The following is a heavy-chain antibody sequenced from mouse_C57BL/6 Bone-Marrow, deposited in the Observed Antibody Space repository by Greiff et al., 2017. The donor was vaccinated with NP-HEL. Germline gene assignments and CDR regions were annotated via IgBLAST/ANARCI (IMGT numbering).Heavy chain of an antibody. CDR3: ALITTVVATDYYAMDY. V-gene: IGHV1-72*01. D-gene: IGHD1-1*01. CDR1: GYTFTSYW. CDR2: IDPNSGGT. Sequence: QVQLKQPGAELVKPGASVKLSCKASGYTFTSYWMHWVKQRPGRGLEWIGRIDPNSGGTKYNEKFKSKATLTVDKPSSTAYMQLSSLTSEDSAVYYCALITTVVATDYYAMDYWGQGTSVTVSS. J-gene: IGHJ4*01.